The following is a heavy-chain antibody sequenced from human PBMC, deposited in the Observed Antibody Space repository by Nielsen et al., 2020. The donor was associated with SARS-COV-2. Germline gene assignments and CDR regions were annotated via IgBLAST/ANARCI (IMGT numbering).Heavy chain of an antibody. V-gene: IGHV3-15*01. J-gene: IGHJ4*02. Sequence: VRQAPGKGLEWVGRIKSKTDGGTTDYAAPVKGRFTISRDDSKNTLYLQMNSLKTEDTAVYYCTTDPGVLRYFDWLSNAPQFDYWGQGTLVTVSS. CDR2: IKSKTDGGTT. D-gene: IGHD3-9*01. CDR3: TTDPGVLRYFDWLSNAPQFDY.